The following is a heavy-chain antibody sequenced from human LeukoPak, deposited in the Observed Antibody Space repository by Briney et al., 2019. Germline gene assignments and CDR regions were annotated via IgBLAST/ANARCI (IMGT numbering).Heavy chain of an antibody. Sequence: GASVKVSCKASGYTFSSYDINWVRQATGQGLEWMGWINPNSGGTNYAQKFQGRVTMTRDTSISTAYMELSRLRSDDTALYYCARLAVVEGSDYWGQGTLVTVSS. V-gene: IGHV1-2*02. CDR2: INPNSGGT. CDR3: ARLAVVEGSDY. J-gene: IGHJ4*02. CDR1: GYTFSSYD. D-gene: IGHD2-15*01.